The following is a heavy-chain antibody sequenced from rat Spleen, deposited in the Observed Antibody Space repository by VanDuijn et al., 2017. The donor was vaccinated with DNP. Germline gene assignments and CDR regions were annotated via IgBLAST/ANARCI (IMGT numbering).Heavy chain of an antibody. Sequence: EVQLQESGPGLVKPSQSLSLTCSVTGYSITSNYWGWIRQFPGNKLEWMGYINSAGSIEYNPSLKGRISITSDTSKNQFFLQVNSVTTDDTATYSCTRGDILRSFDYWGQGVMVTVSS. J-gene: IGHJ2*01. CDR2: INSAGSI. D-gene: IGHD1-6*01. CDR3: TRGDILRSFDY. CDR1: GYSITSNY. V-gene: IGHV3-3*01.